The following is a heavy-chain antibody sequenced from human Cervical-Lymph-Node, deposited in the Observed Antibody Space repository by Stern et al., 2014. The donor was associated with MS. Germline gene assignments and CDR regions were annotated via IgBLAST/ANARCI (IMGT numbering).Heavy chain of an antibody. CDR3: ASHTAMDYYFDY. CDR2: FDPEDGET. Sequence: VQLLESGAEVKKPGASVKVSCKVSGYTLTELSMHWVRQAPGKGLEWMGGFDPEDGETIYAQKFQGRVTMTEDTSTDTAYMELSSLRSEDTAVYYCASHTAMDYYFDYWGQGTLVTVSS. J-gene: IGHJ4*02. CDR1: GYTLTELS. V-gene: IGHV1-24*01. D-gene: IGHD5-18*01.